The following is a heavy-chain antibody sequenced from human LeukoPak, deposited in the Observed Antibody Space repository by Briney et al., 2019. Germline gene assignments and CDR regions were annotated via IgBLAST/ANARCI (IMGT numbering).Heavy chain of an antibody. J-gene: IGHJ4*02. D-gene: IGHD3-10*01. CDR3: ERELVGELFNYFDY. CDR2: FNHSGST. V-gene: IGHV4-34*01. CDR1: GGTFSGYY. Sequence: TETLSLTCAVYGGTFSGYYWSWIRQPPGKGLEWIGEFNHSGSTNYNPSLKGRGTIIVDTDNNQISLKLSFVSAADAAVYYCERELVGELFNYFDYWGQGTLVTVSS.